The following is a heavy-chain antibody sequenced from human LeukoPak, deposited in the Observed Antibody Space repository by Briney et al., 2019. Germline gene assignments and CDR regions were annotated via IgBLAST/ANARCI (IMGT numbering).Heavy chain of an antibody. J-gene: IGHJ3*02. CDR2: IIPIFGTA. CDR3: AREIERAFDI. CDR1: GGTFSSYA. V-gene: IGHV1-69*13. Sequence: ASVNGSCKASGGTFSSYAISWVRQAPGQGLEWMGGIIPIFGTANYAQKFQGRVTITADESTSTAYMELSSLRSEDTAVYYCAREIERAFDIWGQGTMVTVSS.